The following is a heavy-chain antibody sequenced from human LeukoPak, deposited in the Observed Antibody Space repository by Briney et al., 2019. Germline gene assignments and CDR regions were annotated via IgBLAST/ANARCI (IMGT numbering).Heavy chain of an antibody. J-gene: IGHJ4*02. CDR3: ARRPRGGSYQYLPGPIDY. V-gene: IGHV3-30*02. Sequence: PGGSLRLSCAASGFSFTGAWMSWVRQAPGKGLEWVAFIRYDGSNKYFADSVKGRFTISRDNSKNTLYLQMNSLRADDTAVYYCARRPRGGSYQYLPGPIDYWGQGTLVTVSS. D-gene: IGHD1-26*01. CDR1: GFSFTGAW. CDR2: IRYDGSNK.